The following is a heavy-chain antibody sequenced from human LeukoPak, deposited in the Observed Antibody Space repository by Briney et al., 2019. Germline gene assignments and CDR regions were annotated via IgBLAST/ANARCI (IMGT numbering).Heavy chain of an antibody. J-gene: IGHJ3*02. Sequence: PGGSLRLSCAASGFTFSSYWMSWVRQAPGKGLEWVANIKQDGSEKYYVDSVKGRFTISRDNAKNSLYLQMNSLRAEDTAVYYCARGDNVLRFLEWYMQDDAFDIWGQGTMVTVSS. CDR3: ARGDNVLRFLEWYMQDDAFDI. V-gene: IGHV3-7*01. D-gene: IGHD3-3*01. CDR1: GFTFSSYW. CDR2: IKQDGSEK.